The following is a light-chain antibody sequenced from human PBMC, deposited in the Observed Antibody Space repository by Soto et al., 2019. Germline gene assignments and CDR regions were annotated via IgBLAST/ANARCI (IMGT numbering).Light chain of an antibody. J-gene: IGKJ1*01. CDR1: QSVSSN. CDR2: DVY. CDR3: QQRSHWPRT. V-gene: IGKV3-11*01. Sequence: EIVMTQSPATLSVSPVERATLSCRASQSVSSNLAWYQQKPGQAPRLLIYDVYNRATGIPARFSGSGSGKDFSITISSIEPEDFDVYYCQQRSHWPRTFGQGTKVDIK.